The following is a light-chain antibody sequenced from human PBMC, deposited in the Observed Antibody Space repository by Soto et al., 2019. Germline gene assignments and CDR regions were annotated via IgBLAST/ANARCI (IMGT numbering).Light chain of an antibody. CDR2: AAS. J-gene: IGKJ2*01. Sequence: EIVLTQSPGTLSLSPGERATLSCRASQTVSSSYLAWYQHKPGQPPRLLMYAASSRATGIPDRFSGSGSGTDVTLTISRLEPEDFAVYYCQQYGNSYTFGQGTKLEIK. CDR1: QTVSSSY. CDR3: QQYGNSYT. V-gene: IGKV3-20*01.